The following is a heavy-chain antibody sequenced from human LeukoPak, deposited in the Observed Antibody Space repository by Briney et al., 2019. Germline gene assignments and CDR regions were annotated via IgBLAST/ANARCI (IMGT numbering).Heavy chain of an antibody. Sequence: SETLSLTCTVSGGSISSYYWSWIRQPPGKGLEWIGYIRNTGSSSYNPSLKSRVTISVDTSKNQFSLKLSSVTAADTAVYYCARGGYCSSTSCYEEPHFQHWGQGTLVTVSS. J-gene: IGHJ1*01. D-gene: IGHD2-2*01. CDR2: IRNTGSS. V-gene: IGHV4-59*08. CDR3: ARGGYCSSTSCYEEPHFQH. CDR1: GGSISSYY.